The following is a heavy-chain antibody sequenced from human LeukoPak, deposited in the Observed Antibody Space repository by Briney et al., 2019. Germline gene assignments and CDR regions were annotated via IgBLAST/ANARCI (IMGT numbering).Heavy chain of an antibody. CDR3: ARGSSGSHTFDF. CDR1: GGTFSTYG. D-gene: IGHD1-26*01. CDR2: IFPKFGTS. V-gene: IGHV1-69*13. J-gene: IGHJ4*02. Sequence: SVKVSCKSSGGTFSTYGSTWVRQAPGQGLEWMGWIFPKFGTSNYAQRFQGRVTITADESTNTAYMEMRSLRSDDTAVYYCARGSSGSHTFDFWGQGSLVTVSS.